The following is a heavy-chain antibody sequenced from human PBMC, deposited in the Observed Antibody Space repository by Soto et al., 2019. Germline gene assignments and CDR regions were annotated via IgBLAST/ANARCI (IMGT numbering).Heavy chain of an antibody. CDR1: GYTFTGYY. CDR2: INPSGGST. CDR3: AIDRTGIFPLTDY. J-gene: IGHJ4*02. Sequence: VKVSCKASGYTFTGYYMHWVRQAPGQGLEWMGIINPSGGSTSYAQKFQGRVTMTRDTSTSTVYMELSSLRSEDTAVYYCAIDRTGIFPLTDYWGQGTLVTVSS. D-gene: IGHD3-9*01. V-gene: IGHV1-46*03.